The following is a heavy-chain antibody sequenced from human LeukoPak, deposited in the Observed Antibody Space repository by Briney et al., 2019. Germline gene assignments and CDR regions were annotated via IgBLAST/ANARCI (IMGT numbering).Heavy chain of an antibody. CDR3: AKEGMTMVVTGWYYFDY. V-gene: IGHV3-43D*04. J-gene: IGHJ4*02. CDR2: ISWDGGST. D-gene: IGHD4-23*01. CDR1: GFTFDDYA. Sequence: GGSLRLSCAASGFTFDDYAMHWVRQAPGKGLEWVSLISWDGGSTYYADSVKGRFTISRDNSKNTLYLQMNGLRAEDTAVYYCAKEGMTMVVTGWYYFDYWGQGTLVTVSS.